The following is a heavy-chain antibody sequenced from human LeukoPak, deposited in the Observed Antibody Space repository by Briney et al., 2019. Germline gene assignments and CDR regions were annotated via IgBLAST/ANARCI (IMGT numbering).Heavy chain of an antibody. CDR3: ARVGDGLNDAFDI. Sequence: ASVKVSCKASGYTFTGYYMNWVRQAPGQGLEWMGRINPNNGGTNYAQKFQGRVTMTRDTSITTAYMELSRLRSDDTAVYYCARVGDGLNDAFDIWDQGTMVTVSS. CDR2: INPNNGGT. J-gene: IGHJ3*02. CDR1: GYTFTGYY. V-gene: IGHV1-2*06. D-gene: IGHD5-24*01.